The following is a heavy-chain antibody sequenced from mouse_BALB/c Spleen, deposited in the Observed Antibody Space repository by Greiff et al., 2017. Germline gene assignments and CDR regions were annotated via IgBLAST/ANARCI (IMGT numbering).Heavy chain of an antibody. D-gene: IGHD1-1*01. CDR3: ARGYGSSLWDFDY. J-gene: IGHJ2*01. CDR1: GFTFSSFG. CDR2: ISSGSSTI. V-gene: IGHV5-17*02. Sequence: EVHLVESGGGLVQPGGSRKLSCAASGFTFSSFGMHWVRQAPEKGLEWVAYISSGSSTIYYADTVKGRFTISRDNPKNTLFLQMTSLRSEDTAMYYCARGYGSSLWDFDYWGQGTTLTVSS.